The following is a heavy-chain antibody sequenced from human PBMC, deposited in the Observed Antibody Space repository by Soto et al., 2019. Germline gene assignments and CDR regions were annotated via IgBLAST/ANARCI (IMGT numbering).Heavy chain of an antibody. J-gene: IGHJ4*02. CDR1: GGTVSSYA. CDR2: FIPIFVSA. CDR3: ARDVSSDTTGFRGYDL. Sequence: SVKVSCKASGGTVSSYAITWVRQAPGKGLEWMGVFIPIFVSAHYAQKFQGRITITADESTSTAYMELSGLTSEDTAIYYCARDVSSDTTGFRGYDLWGQGTQVTVS. D-gene: IGHD3-10*01. V-gene: IGHV1-69*13.